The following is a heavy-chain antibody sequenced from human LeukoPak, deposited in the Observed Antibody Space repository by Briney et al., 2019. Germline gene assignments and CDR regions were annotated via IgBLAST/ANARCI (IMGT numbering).Heavy chain of an antibody. Sequence: PGGSLRLSCAASGFTFSSYSMNWVRQAPGKGLEWVSSISSSSRYIYYADSVKGRFTISRDNAKNSLYLQMNSLRAEDTAVYYCARDSAYSSGWDLGALDYWGQGTLVTVSS. J-gene: IGHJ4*02. CDR2: ISSSSRYI. V-gene: IGHV3-21*03. CDR3: ARDSAYSSGWDLGALDY. CDR1: GFTFSSYS. D-gene: IGHD6-19*01.